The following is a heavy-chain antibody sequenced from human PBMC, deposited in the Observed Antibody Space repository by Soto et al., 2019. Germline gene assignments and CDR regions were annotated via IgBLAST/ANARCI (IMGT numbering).Heavy chain of an antibody. V-gene: IGHV3-23*01. CDR3: AKFPKVLRYFEWLSRNFDY. J-gene: IGHJ4*02. CDR1: GFTFSNYA. D-gene: IGHD3-9*01. CDR2: ISGSGGST. Sequence: PGGSLRLSCAASGFTFSNYAMSWVRQAPGKGLEWVSAISGSGGSTYYADSVKGRFTISRDNSKNTLYLQMNSLRAEDTAVYYCAKFPKVLRYFEWLSRNFDYWGQGTLVTVSS.